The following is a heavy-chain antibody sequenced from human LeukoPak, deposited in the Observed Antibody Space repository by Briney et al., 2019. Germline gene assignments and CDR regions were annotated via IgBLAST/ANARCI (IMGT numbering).Heavy chain of an antibody. CDR2: ISSSSSYM. Sequence: GGSLRLSCAASGFTFSSYTMNWVRQAPGKGLEWVSSISSSSSYMYYSDSVMGRFTISRDDAKNSLQLQMNSLRAEDTAVYYCARARCSSSSGSDSWGQGTLVTVSS. CDR1: GFTFSSYT. J-gene: IGHJ4*02. V-gene: IGHV3-21*01. D-gene: IGHD6-6*01. CDR3: ARARCSSSSGSDS.